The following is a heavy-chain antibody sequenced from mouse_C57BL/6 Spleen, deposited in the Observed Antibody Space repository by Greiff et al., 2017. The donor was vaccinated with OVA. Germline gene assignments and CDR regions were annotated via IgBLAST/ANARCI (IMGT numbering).Heavy chain of an antibody. CDR1: GFNIKDDY. V-gene: IGHV14-4*01. D-gene: IGHD1-1*01. J-gene: IGHJ4*01. Sequence: VQLQQSGAELVRPGASVKLSCTASGFNIKDDYMHWVKQRPEQGLEWIGWIDPENGDTEYASQFQGKATITADTSSNTAYLQLSSLTSEDTAVYYCTTRYYGSSLYYAMDYWGQGTSVTVSS. CDR2: IDPENGDT. CDR3: TTRYYGSSLYYAMDY.